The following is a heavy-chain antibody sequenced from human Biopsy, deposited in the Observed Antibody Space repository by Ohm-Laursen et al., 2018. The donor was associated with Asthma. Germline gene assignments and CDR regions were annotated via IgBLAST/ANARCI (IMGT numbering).Heavy chain of an antibody. CDR2: IYSSGGT. V-gene: IGHV4-31*03. J-gene: IGHJ5*02. Sequence: TLSLTCTVSGASISSDGYYWFWVRQHPGKGLELIGYIYSSGGTYYNPSLKSRVTISMDRSKNQFSLKVNSVTAADTAVYYCAREAATAGFFDPWGQGFLVTVSS. CDR1: GASISSDGYY. D-gene: IGHD6-13*01. CDR3: AREAATAGFFDP.